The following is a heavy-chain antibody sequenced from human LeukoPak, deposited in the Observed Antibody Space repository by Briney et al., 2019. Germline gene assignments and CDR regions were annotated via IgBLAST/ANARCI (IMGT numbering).Heavy chain of an antibody. D-gene: IGHD3-9*01. Sequence: GGSLRLSCAASGFTFSSNYMSWVRQAPGKGLEWVSVIYSGGSTYYADSVKGRFTISRDNSKNTLYLQMNSLGSEDTAVYYCATSILTGYYYYGMDVWGQGTTVTVSS. CDR3: ATSILTGYYYYGMDV. J-gene: IGHJ6*02. CDR1: GFTFSSNY. V-gene: IGHV3-53*01. CDR2: IYSGGST.